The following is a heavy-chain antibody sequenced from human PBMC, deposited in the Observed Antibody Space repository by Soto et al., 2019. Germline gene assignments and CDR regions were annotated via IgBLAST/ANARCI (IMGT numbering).Heavy chain of an antibody. CDR1: GFTFSSYA. Sequence: XGSMVLSCAASGFTFSSYAMSGVRQAPGKGLEWVSAISGSGGSTYYADSVKGRFTISRDNSKNTLYLQMKSLRAEDTAVYYRAKAERYYDSSGYCFDYWGQGTLVTFSS. CDR3: AKAERYYDSSGYCFDY. V-gene: IGHV3-23*01. CDR2: ISGSGGST. J-gene: IGHJ4*02. D-gene: IGHD3-22*01.